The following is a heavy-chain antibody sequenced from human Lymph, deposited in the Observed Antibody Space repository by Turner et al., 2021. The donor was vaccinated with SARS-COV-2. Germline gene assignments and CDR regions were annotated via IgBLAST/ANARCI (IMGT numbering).Heavy chain of an antibody. Sequence: QVQLQESGPGLVKPSETLSLTCTVSGGSIRSYYWSWIRQPPGKGLEWMGYIYYSGSNNYNPSLKRRVTISVDTAKNHVSLKLSSVPAADTAVYYCARDHVSRGSSLSGDAFDIWGQGTMVTVSS. CDR2: IYYSGSN. D-gene: IGHD1-26*01. J-gene: IGHJ3*02. CDR1: GGSIRSYY. CDR3: ARDHVSRGSSLSGDAFDI. V-gene: IGHV4-59*12.